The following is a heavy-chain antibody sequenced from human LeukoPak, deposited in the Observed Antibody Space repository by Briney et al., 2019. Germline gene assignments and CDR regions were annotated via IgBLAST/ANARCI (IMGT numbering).Heavy chain of an antibody. J-gene: IGHJ4*02. CDR3: ARETSSFDY. V-gene: IGHV4-30-4*08. CDR2: IYYSGST. Sequence: TLSLTCAVYGGSFSGHYWSWVRQPPGKGLEWIGYIYYSGSTYYNPSLKSRVTISVDTSKNQFSLKLSSVTAADTAVYYCARETSSFDYWGQGTLVTVSS. CDR1: GGSFSGHY.